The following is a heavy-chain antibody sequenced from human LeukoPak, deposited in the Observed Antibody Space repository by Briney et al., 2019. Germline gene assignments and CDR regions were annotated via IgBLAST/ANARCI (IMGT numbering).Heavy chain of an antibody. D-gene: IGHD6-6*01. Sequence: SETLSLTCAVYGGSFSGYYWSWIRQPPGKGLEWIGEINHSGSTNYNPSLKSRVTISVDTSKNQFSLKLSSVTAADTAVYYCARHDSQLVRNDYWGQGTLVTVSS. J-gene: IGHJ4*02. CDR3: ARHDSQLVRNDY. CDR1: GGSFSGYY. CDR2: INHSGST. V-gene: IGHV4-34*01.